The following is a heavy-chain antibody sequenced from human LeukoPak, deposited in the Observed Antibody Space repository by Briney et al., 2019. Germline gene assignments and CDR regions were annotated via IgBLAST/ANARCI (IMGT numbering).Heavy chain of an antibody. CDR1: GYTFTIYG. CDR2: ISTYNVNT. V-gene: IGHV1-18*04. J-gene: IGHJ4*02. Sequence: ASVKVSCKASGYTFTIYGISWVRQAPGQGLEWMGWISTYNVNTNYTQKLQGRVNMTTDTSTSTADMELRGLRSDDTAVYCCARGRAPDYWGQGTLVTVSS. CDR3: ARGRAPDY.